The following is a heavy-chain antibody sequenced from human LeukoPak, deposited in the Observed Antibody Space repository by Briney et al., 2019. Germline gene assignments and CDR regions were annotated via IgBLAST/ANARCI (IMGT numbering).Heavy chain of an antibody. J-gene: IGHJ4*02. CDR2: ISSNGGST. CDR1: GFTFSSYA. Sequence: GGSLRLSCSASGFTFSSYAMHWVRQAPGKGLEYVSAISSNGGSTYYADSVKGRFTISRDNAKNSLYLQMNSLRAEDTAVYYCARGGTFGVDISDYWGQGTLVTVSS. D-gene: IGHD3-3*01. CDR3: ARGGTFGVDISDY. V-gene: IGHV3-64*04.